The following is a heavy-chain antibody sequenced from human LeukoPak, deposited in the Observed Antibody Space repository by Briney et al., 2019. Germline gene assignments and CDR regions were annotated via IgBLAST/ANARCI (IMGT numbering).Heavy chain of an antibody. V-gene: IGHV4-59*02. CDR2: IYYTET. Sequence: SETLSLTCTVSGGSVSNYYWSWIRQSPGKGLEWIGYIYYTETSYNPSLKSRVTISADTSKNQFSLKLYSVTAADTAVYYCARGRYCSGGSCYYLSRYYYMDVWGKGTTVTVSS. CDR3: ARGRYCSGGSCYYLSRYYYMDV. CDR1: GGSVSNYY. J-gene: IGHJ6*03. D-gene: IGHD2-15*01.